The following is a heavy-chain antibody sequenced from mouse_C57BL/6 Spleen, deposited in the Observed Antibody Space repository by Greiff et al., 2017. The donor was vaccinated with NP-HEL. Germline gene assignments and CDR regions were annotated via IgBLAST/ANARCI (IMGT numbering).Heavy chain of an antibody. CDR2: IDPSDSYT. CDR3: AIEDY. CDR1: GYTFTSYW. J-gene: IGHJ4*01. V-gene: IGHV1-69*01. Sequence: QVQLQQSGAELVMPGASVKLSCKASGYTFTSYWMHWVKQRPGQGLEWIGEIDPSDSYTNYNQKFKGKSTLTVDKSSSTAYMQLSSLTSEDSAVYYCAIEDYWGQGTSVTVSS.